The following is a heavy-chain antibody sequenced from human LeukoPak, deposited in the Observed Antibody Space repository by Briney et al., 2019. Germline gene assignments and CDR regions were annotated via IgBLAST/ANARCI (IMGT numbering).Heavy chain of an antibody. CDR1: GFTFSSYS. V-gene: IGHV3-21*01. CDR2: ISSSSSYI. Sequence: PGGSLRLSCAASGFTFSSYSMNWVRQAPGKGLEWVSSISSSSSYIYYADSVKGRFTISRDNAKNSLYLQMNSLRAEDTAVYYCASPPVEDFWSGLRGWGQGTLVTVSS. J-gene: IGHJ4*02. CDR3: ASPPVEDFWSGLRG. D-gene: IGHD3-3*01.